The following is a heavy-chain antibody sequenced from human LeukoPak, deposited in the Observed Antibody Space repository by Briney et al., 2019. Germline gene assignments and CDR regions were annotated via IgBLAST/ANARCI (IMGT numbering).Heavy chain of an antibody. CDR1: GYTFTSYW. Sequence: GESLKISCKGSGYTFTSYWIAWVRQMPGKGLEWMGVIYVDDSDTRYSPSFQGQVTMSVDKSITTAYLQWSSLKASDTAMYYCARHPAFGELFIDYWGQGTLVTVSS. V-gene: IGHV5-51*01. J-gene: IGHJ4*02. CDR2: IYVDDSDT. CDR3: ARHPAFGELFIDY. D-gene: IGHD3-10*01.